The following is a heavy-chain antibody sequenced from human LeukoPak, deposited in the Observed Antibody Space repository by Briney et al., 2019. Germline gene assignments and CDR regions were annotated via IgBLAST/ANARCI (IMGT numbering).Heavy chain of an antibody. J-gene: IGHJ4*02. CDR3: ARAGYCTNGVCRGDFDY. V-gene: IGHV3-7*01. Sequence: GGSLRLSCAASGFTFSSYWMSWVRQAPGKGLEWVANIKQDGSEKYYVDSVKGRFTISRDNAKNSLYLQMYSLRAEDTAVYYCARAGYCTNGVCRGDFDYWGQGTLVTVSS. D-gene: IGHD2-8*01. CDR2: IKQDGSEK. CDR1: GFTFSSYW.